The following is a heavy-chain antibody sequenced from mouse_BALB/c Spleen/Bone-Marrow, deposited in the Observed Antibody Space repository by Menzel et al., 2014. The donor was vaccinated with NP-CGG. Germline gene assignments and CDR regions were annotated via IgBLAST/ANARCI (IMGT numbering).Heavy chain of an antibody. D-gene: IGHD2-1*01. V-gene: IGHV1S34*01. CDR1: GYSFTGYY. CDR3: ARRRDGTNYFDY. CDR2: IGCYNGAS. J-gene: IGHJ2*01. Sequence: VVKTGASVKISCKASGYSFTGYYMHWIKQSHGKSLEWIGYIGCYNGASGYNQKFKGKATFTVDTSSTIAYMQFNSLTSEDSAVYYCARRRDGTNYFDYWGQGTTLTVSS.